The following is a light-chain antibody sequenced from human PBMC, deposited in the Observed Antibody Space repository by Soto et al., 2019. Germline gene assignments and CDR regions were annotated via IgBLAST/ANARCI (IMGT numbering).Light chain of an antibody. CDR3: QQYNNWPRT. CDR2: GAS. Sequence: EIVMTQSPATLSVSPWERATLSCRASQSLSSDLAWYQQKPGQAPRLLIYGASTRANGIPARFSGSGSGTEFTLTIYSLQSEDFAVYYCQQYNNWPRTFGQGTKVDIK. V-gene: IGKV3-15*01. J-gene: IGKJ1*01. CDR1: QSLSSD.